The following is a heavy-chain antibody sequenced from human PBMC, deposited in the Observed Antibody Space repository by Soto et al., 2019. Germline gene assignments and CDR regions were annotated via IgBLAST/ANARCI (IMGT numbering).Heavy chain of an antibody. CDR2: IYHSGST. Sequence: PSETLSLTCTVSGDSISSSSYSWSWIRQPPGKGLEWIGYIYHSGSTYYNPSLKSRVTISVDRSKNQFSLKLSSVTAADTAVYYCAREVSLNYYYGMDVWGQGTTVTVSS. V-gene: IGHV4-30-2*01. J-gene: IGHJ6*02. CDR3: AREVSLNYYYGMDV. D-gene: IGHD2-8*01. CDR1: GDSISSSSYS.